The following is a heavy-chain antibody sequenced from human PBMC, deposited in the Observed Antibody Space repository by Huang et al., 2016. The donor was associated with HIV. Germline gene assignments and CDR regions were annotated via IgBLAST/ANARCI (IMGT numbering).Heavy chain of an antibody. J-gene: IGHJ6*02. D-gene: IGHD3-10*01. CDR3: ARLIGSPSFYYGLDV. CDR2: IYPGDSET. CDR1: GYRFRSNW. Sequence: EVQLVQSGAEVKKPGESLKISCKGSGYRFRSNWIGWVRQMPGKGLEWRGSIYPGDSETRYSPSFQGQVTNSADKSSNTAYLQWSSLKASDTAMYYCARLIGSPSFYYGLDVWGQGTTVTVSS. V-gene: IGHV5-51*01.